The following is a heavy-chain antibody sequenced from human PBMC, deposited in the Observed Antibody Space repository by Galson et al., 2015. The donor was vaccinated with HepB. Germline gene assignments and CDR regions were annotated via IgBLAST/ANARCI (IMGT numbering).Heavy chain of an antibody. CDR2: IIPIFGTA. V-gene: IGHV1-69*13. D-gene: IGHD2-2*01. CDR3: ARTPQYCTSCYLPEVRYYFDY. Sequence: SVKVSCKASGGTFSSYAISWVRQAPGQGLEWMGGIIPIFGTANYAQKFQGRVTITADESTSTAYMELSSLRSEDTAVYYCARTPQYCTSCYLPEVRYYFDYWGQGTLVTVSS. CDR1: GGTFSSYA. J-gene: IGHJ4*02.